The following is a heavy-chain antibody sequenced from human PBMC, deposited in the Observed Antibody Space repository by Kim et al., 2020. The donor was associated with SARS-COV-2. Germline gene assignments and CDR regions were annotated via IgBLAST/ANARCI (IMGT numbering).Heavy chain of an antibody. CDR2: IKQDGSEK. V-gene: IGHV3-7*01. D-gene: IGHD3-10*01. Sequence: GGSLRLSCAASGFTFSSYWMSWVRQAPGKGLEWVANIKQDGSEKYYVDSVKGRFTISRDNAKNSLYLQMNSLRAEDTAVYYCARDGDTQCDAFDIWGQGTMVTVSS. CDR1: GFTFSSYW. J-gene: IGHJ3*02. CDR3: ARDGDTQCDAFDI.